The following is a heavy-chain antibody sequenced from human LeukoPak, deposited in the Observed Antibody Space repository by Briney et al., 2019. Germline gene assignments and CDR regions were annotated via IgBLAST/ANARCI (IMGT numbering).Heavy chain of an antibody. CDR1: GFTSSSYE. D-gene: IGHD3-10*02. CDR3: AELGITMIGGV. V-gene: IGHV3-48*03. J-gene: IGHJ6*04. Sequence: GGSLRLSCAASGFTSSSYEMDWVRQAPGKGLEWVSYISSSGSTIYYADSVKGRFTISRDNAKNSLYLQMNSLRAEDTAVYYCAELGITMIGGVWGKGTTVTISS. CDR2: ISSSGSTI.